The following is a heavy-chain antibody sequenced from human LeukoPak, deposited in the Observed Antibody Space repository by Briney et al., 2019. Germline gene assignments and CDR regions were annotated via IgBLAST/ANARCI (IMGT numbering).Heavy chain of an antibody. CDR1: GSSVNSAYY. CDR2: IYYSGST. V-gene: IGHV4-38-2*02. J-gene: IGHJ5*02. D-gene: IGHD3-10*01. CDR3: ARLIWFGELLSDNWFDP. Sequence: SETLSLTCTVSGSSVNSAYYWGWIRQPPGKGLEWIGSIYYSGSTYYNPSLKSRVTISVDTSKNQFSLKLSSVTAADTAVYYCARLIWFGELLSDNWFDPWGQGTLVTVSS.